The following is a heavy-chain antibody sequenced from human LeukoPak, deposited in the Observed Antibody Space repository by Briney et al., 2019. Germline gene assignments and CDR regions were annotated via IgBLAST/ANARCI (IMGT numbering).Heavy chain of an antibody. CDR1: GGSFSGYY. D-gene: IGHD4-23*01. Sequence: SETLSLTCAVYGGSFSGYYWSWIRQPPGKGLEWIGEINHSGSTNYNPSLKSRVTISVDTSKNQFSLKLSSVTAADTAVYYCARGPPTHYGGNYPDTFDIWGQGTMVTVSS. V-gene: IGHV4-34*01. CDR2: INHSGST. J-gene: IGHJ3*02. CDR3: ARGPPTHYGGNYPDTFDI.